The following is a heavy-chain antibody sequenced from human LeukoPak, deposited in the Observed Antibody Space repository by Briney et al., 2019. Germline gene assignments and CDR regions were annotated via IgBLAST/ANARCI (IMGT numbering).Heavy chain of an antibody. Sequence: ASVKVSCKTSGGTSSTYAISWVRQAPGQGLEWMGGIIPIFGTGNYAQKFQDRVTITADESTSTAYMELSSLGSEDTAVYYCARGLGDSSGYYYSDYWGQGTLVTVSS. CDR2: IIPIFGTG. V-gene: IGHV1-69*13. CDR3: ARGLGDSSGYYYSDY. J-gene: IGHJ4*02. D-gene: IGHD3-22*01. CDR1: GGTSSTYA.